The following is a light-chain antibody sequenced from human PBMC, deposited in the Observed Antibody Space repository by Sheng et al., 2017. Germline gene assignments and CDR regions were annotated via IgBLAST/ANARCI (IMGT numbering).Light chain of an antibody. CDR3: HSSDSSTTLLV. CDR1: IARPI. Sequence: SYELTQPPSVSVSPGPAARITWLWRCIARPICLFGINRSQARPLSLVIYKDIERPSGIPEPILCLHLRDNVTLTISEVQPEDEADYYCHSSDSSTTLLVFGGGTKLTVL. V-gene: IGLV3-25*03. CDR2: KDI. J-gene: IGLJ3*02.